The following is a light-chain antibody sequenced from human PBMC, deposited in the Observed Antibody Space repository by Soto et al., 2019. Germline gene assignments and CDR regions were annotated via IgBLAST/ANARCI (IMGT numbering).Light chain of an antibody. Sequence: QSVLTQAPSASGTPGQRVTISCSGSSSNIGSNFVYWYQKFPGTAPKVLIYRNDQRPSGVPDRFFGSKSGTSASLAISGLRSEDEAEYYCAAWDDSLSGPVFGGGTKVTVL. CDR3: AAWDDSLSGPV. V-gene: IGLV1-47*01. CDR1: SSNIGSNF. CDR2: RND. J-gene: IGLJ2*01.